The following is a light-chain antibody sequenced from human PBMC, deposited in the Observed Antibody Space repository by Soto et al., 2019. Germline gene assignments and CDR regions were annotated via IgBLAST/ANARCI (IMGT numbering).Light chain of an antibody. CDR3: QHYGSPPRT. CDR2: GAS. Sequence: ELVLTQSPGTLSLSPGERATLSCRASQNVNRAYLAWYQQKPGQAPRLLIYGASNRATGTPDRLSGSGSGTDFTLTINRLEPEDFAVYYCQHYGSPPRTFGQGTKVEIK. V-gene: IGKV3-20*01. J-gene: IGKJ1*01. CDR1: QNVNRAY.